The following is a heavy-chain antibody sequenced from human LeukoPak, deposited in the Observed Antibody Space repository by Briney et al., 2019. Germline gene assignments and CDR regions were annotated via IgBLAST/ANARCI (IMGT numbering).Heavy chain of an antibody. Sequence: PSETLSLTCAVYGGSFSGYYWSWIRQPPGKELEWIGEINHSGSTNYNPSLKSRVTISVDTSKNQFSLRLSSVTAADTAVYYCARGGWRWLQFGSYYFDYWGQGTLVTVSS. D-gene: IGHD5-24*01. CDR2: INHSGST. V-gene: IGHV4-34*01. CDR3: ARGGWRWLQFGSYYFDY. CDR1: GGSFSGYY. J-gene: IGHJ4*02.